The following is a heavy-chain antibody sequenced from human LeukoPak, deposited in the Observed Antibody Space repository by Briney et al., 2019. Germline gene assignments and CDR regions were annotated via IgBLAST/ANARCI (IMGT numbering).Heavy chain of an antibody. D-gene: IGHD6-19*01. V-gene: IGHV4-34*01. CDR1: GGSISSYY. CDR2: INHSGST. J-gene: IGHJ4*02. Sequence: SETLSLTCTVSGGSISSYYWSWIRQPPGKGLEWIGEINHSGSTNYNPSLKSRVTISVDTSKNQFSLKLSSVTAADTAVYYCARTSGWYTKPLDYWGQGTLVTVSS. CDR3: ARTSGWYTKPLDY.